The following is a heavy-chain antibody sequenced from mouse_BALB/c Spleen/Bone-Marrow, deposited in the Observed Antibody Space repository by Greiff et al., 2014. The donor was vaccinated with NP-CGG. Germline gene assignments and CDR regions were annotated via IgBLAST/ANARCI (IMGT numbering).Heavy chain of an antibody. V-gene: IGHV14-3*02. CDR2: IDPANGNT. Sequence: DVQLQESGAELVKPGASVKLSCTASGFNIKDTYMHWVKQRPEQGLEWIGRIDPANGNTKYDPKFQGKATITADTSSNTAYLQLSSLTSEDTAVYYCASYVCGYYFDYWGQGTTLTVSS. CDR1: GFNIKDTY. CDR3: ASYVCGYYFDY. J-gene: IGHJ2*01.